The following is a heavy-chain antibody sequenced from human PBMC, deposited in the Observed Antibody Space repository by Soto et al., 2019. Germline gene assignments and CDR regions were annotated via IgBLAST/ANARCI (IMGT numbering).Heavy chain of an antibody. CDR3: VRGRWLQLPQL. Sequence: QVQLQESGPGLVKPSETLSLTCTVSGGSISSYFWSWIRQPPGKGLEWIGYVYDSGSTNYNPSLHSRVTISVDTSKNQFSLKLNSVTAADTAVYYCVRGRWLQLPQLWGQGTLVTVSS. V-gene: IGHV4-59*01. CDR1: GGSISSYF. D-gene: IGHD4-4*01. CDR2: VYDSGST. J-gene: IGHJ4*02.